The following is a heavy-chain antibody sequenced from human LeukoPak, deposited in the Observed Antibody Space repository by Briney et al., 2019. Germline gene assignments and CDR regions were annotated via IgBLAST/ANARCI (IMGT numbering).Heavy chain of an antibody. D-gene: IGHD5-18*01. CDR1: GFTFSSYG. Sequence: PGGPLRLSCAASGFTFSSYGMHWVRQAPGKGLEWVAVISYDGSNKYYADSVKGRFTISRDNSKNTLYLQMNSLRAEDTAVYYCAKPRDTAMGLFDYWGQGTLVTVSS. J-gene: IGHJ4*02. V-gene: IGHV3-30*18. CDR3: AKPRDTAMGLFDY. CDR2: ISYDGSNK.